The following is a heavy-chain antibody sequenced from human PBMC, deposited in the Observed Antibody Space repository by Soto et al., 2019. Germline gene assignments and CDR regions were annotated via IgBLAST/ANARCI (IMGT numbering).Heavy chain of an antibody. CDR3: ARDHMIFYSPPRSPQFYHGMDV. D-gene: IGHD2-21*01. Sequence: ALTCMVSAGSVCSFSYYWSWICQPPGRRPEWIGYIHHSGATSYNPSLNDRVSISLDTSKNHLALTLYSVTGADTAEYYCARDHMIFYSPPRSPQFYHGMDVWGQGTTVTVPS. CDR2: IHHSGAT. CDR1: AGSVCSFSYY. J-gene: IGHJ6*02. V-gene: IGHV4-61*03.